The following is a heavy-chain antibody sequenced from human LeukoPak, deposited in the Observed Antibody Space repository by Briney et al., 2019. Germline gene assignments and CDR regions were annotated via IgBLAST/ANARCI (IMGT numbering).Heavy chain of an antibody. J-gene: IGHJ4*02. Sequence: PGGSLRLSCTASGFTFSSYSMNWVRQAPGKGLEWVSSISSGSNNIYYADSVKGRFAISRDNAKNSLYLQMDSLRADDTAVYYCGRVRCSGGTCYKYSSGWAFEFWGQGSLVIVSS. D-gene: IGHD2-15*01. CDR1: GFTFSSYS. CDR2: ISSGSNNI. V-gene: IGHV3-21*01. CDR3: GRVRCSGGTCYKYSSGWAFEF.